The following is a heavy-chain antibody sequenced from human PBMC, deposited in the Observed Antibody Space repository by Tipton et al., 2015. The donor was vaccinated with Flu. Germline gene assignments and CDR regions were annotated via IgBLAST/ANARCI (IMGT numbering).Heavy chain of an antibody. D-gene: IGHD4-23*01. CDR3: ARGLLHYGGTRRGSYYYYSGMDV. CDR2: INHSGST. J-gene: IGHJ6*02. V-gene: IGHV4-34*01. CDR1: GGSFSGYY. Sequence: TLSLTCAVYGGSFSGYYWSWIRQPPGKGLEWIGEINHSGSTNYNPSLKSRVTISVDTSKNQFSLKLSSVTAADTAVYYCARGLLHYGGTRRGSYYYYSGMDVWGQGTTVTVSS.